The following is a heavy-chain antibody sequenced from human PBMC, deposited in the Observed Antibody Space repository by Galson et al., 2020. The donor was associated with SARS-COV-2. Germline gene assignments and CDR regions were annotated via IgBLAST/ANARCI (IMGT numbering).Heavy chain of an antibody. CDR1: GFTFSSYG. D-gene: IGHD3-10*01. CDR3: AKDMLLWFGELSNGTPLDY. V-gene: IGHV3-33*06. CDR2: IWYDGSNK. Sequence: QAGGSLRLSCAASGFTFSSYGMHWVRQAPGKGLEWVVVIWYDGSNKYYADSVKGRFTISRDNSKNTLYLQMNSLRAEDTAVYYCAKDMLLWFGELSNGTPLDYWGQGTLVTVSS. J-gene: IGHJ4*02.